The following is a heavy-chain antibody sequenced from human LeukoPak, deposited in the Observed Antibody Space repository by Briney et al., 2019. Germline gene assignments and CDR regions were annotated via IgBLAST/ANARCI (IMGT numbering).Heavy chain of an antibody. CDR2: IYTSGST. CDR1: GGSISSYY. D-gene: IGHD6-19*01. J-gene: IGHJ4*02. CDR3: ARVRSSSGWYAY. Sequence: SETLSLTCTVSGGSISSYYWSWIRQPAGKGLEWIGRIYTSGSTNYNPSLKSRVTISVDTSKNQFSLKLSSVTAADTAVYYCARVRSSSGWYAYWGQGTLVTVSS. V-gene: IGHV4-4*07.